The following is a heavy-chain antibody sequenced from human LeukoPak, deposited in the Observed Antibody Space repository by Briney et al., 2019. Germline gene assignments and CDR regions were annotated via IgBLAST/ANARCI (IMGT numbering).Heavy chain of an antibody. CDR1: GGSISSGSYY. CDR3: ARDVRSSGWYQNYYMDV. CDR2: IYTSGST. Sequence: PSETLSLTCTVSGGSISSGSYYWSWIRQPAGKELEWTGRIYTSGSTNYNPSLKSRVTISVDTSKNQFSLKLSSVTAADTAVYYCARDVRSSGWYQNYYMDVWGKGTTVTVSS. V-gene: IGHV4-61*02. J-gene: IGHJ6*03. D-gene: IGHD6-19*01.